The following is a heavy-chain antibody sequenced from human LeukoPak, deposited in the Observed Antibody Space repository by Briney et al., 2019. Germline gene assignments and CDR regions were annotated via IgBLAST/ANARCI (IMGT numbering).Heavy chain of an antibody. D-gene: IGHD2-8*01. J-gene: IGHJ4*02. CDR3: ASASLYRGYFDY. Sequence: GGSLRLSCTGSGFSFGDYAMSWIRQAPGKGLEWVSYISSSSSYTNYADSVKGRFTISRDNAKNSLYLQMNSLRAEDTAVYYCASASLYRGYFDYWGQGTLVTVSS. CDR2: ISSSSSYT. CDR1: GFSFGDYA. V-gene: IGHV3-11*06.